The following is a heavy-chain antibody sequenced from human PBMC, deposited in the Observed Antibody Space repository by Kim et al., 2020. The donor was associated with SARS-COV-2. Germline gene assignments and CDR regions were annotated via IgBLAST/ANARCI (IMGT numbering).Heavy chain of an antibody. D-gene: IGHD6-13*01. CDR1: GGSISSSSYY. CDR3: ARGIGSSSLREYYFDY. Sequence: SETLSLTCTVSGGSISSSSYYWGWIRQPPGKGLEWIGSIYYSGSTYYNPSLKSRVTISVDTSKNQFSLKLSSVTAADTAVYYCARGIGSSSLREYYFDYWGQGTLVTVSS. V-gene: IGHV4-39*01. CDR2: IYYSGST. J-gene: IGHJ4*02.